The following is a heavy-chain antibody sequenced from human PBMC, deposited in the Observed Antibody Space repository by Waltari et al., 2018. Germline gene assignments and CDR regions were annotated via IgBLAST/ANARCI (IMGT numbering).Heavy chain of an antibody. J-gene: IGHJ5*02. CDR2: IQNSGTI. CDR3: ARGLGYSAWFDP. Sequence: QVELQESGPGLVKPSETLSLTCSVSGDSFKNYYWNWVRQSPGKALEWIGFIQNSGTISYNPSLESRVTISVDTSKNQFCLNLNSVTAADTAVYYCARGLGYSAWFDPWGQGTLVTVSS. CDR1: GDSFKNYY. V-gene: IGHV4-59*08. D-gene: IGHD3-22*01.